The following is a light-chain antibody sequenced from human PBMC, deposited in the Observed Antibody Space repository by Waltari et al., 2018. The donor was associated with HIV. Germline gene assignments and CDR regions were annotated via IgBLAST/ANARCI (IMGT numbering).Light chain of an antibody. Sequence: QSVLTQPPSVSAAPGQKVAISCSVSSSNIGTVYLSWYQHVPGSAPKLLIYDNDKRPSGTPDRFSDSKSGTSATLDITGLQTGDGADYYCGTWDRSLGGGVFGGGTKLTVL. CDR1: SSNIGTVY. CDR2: DND. J-gene: IGLJ3*02. CDR3: GTWDRSLGGGV. V-gene: IGLV1-51*01.